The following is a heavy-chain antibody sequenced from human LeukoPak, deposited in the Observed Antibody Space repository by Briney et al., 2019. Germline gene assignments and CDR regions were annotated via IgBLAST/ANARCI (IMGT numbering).Heavy chain of an antibody. D-gene: IGHD1-14*01. CDR2: IRSKTDGGTA. J-gene: IGHJ4*02. CDR3: SGPNQFDY. V-gene: IGHV3-15*01. CDR1: GFTFSNAW. Sequence: GGSLRRSCAASGFTFSNAWMSWVRQPPGKGLEWVGRIRSKTDGGTADYAAPVKGRFTISRDDSKNTLFLQMNSLKTEDTAVYYCSGPNQFDYWGQGTLVTVSS.